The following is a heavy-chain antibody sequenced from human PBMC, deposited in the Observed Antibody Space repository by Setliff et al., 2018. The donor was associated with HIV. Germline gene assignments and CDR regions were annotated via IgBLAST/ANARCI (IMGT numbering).Heavy chain of an antibody. CDR2: ISANNGNT. CDR3: ARDLNSGDYPHWFDP. Sequence: ASVKVSCKASGYTFTSFGINWVRQAPGQGLEWMGWISANNGNTKYSQKFQGRVTITRDTSASTVYMELSSLRSGDTAVYYCARDLNSGDYPHWFDPWGQGTLVTVSS. CDR1: GYTFTSFG. J-gene: IGHJ5*02. V-gene: IGHV1-3*01. D-gene: IGHD4-17*01.